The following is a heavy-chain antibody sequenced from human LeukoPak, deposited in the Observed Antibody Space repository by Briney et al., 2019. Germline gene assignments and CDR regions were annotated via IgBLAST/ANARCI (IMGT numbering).Heavy chain of an antibody. V-gene: IGHV3-48*04. J-gene: IGHJ3*02. Sequence: GGSLRLSCAASGFTFSSYSMNWVRQAPGKGLEWVSYISSSSGNIYYADSVKGRFTISRDNAKNSLYLQMNSVRAEDTALYYCARDGGGDFNDAFDIWGQGTMVTVSS. CDR2: ISSSSGNI. D-gene: IGHD2-21*02. CDR1: GFTFSSYS. CDR3: ARDGGGDFNDAFDI.